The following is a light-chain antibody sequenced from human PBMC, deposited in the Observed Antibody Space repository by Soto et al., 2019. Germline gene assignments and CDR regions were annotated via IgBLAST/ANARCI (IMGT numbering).Light chain of an antibody. CDR1: QGIKDY. CDR2: GAS. CDR3: QQYNTWPRT. J-gene: IGKJ1*01. V-gene: IGKV3-15*01. Sequence: EIVMTQSPATLSVSPGERATLSCRASQGIKDYVAWFQQKPGQAPRLLIYGASNRATAIPARFSGSGSGTEFTLSISSLQSEDFAVYYCQQYNTWPRTFGQGTKVDIK.